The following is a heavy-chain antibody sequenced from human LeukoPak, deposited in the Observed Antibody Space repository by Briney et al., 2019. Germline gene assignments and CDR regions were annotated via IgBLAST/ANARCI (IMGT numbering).Heavy chain of an antibody. CDR1: GFTFSSYA. V-gene: IGHV3-23*01. J-gene: IGHJ5*02. CDR3: AKCPRSYYGSGSYYNEHNWFDP. CDR2: ISGSGGST. D-gene: IGHD3-10*01. Sequence: PGGSLRLSCAASGFTFSSYAMSWVRQAPGKGLEWVSAISGSGGSTYYADSVKGRFTISRDNSKNTLYLQMNSLRAEDTAVYYCAKCPRSYYGSGSYYNEHNWFDPWGQGTLVTVSS.